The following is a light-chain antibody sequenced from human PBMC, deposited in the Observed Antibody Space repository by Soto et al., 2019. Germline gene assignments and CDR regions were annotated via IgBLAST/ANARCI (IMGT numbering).Light chain of an antibody. CDR1: QGISTW. J-gene: IGKJ1*01. V-gene: IGKV1-5*01. CDR2: DAS. Sequence: IHMTQSPYTLSASVGDRVTITCRASQGISTWLAWYQQKPGTAPKLLIYDASSLESGVPSRFSGSGSGTEFTLTISSLQPDDYATYYCQQYSSYSRTFGQGTKVDIK. CDR3: QQYSSYSRT.